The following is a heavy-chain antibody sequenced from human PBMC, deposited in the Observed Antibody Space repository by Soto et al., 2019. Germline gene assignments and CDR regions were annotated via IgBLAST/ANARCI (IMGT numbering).Heavy chain of an antibody. J-gene: IGHJ3*02. CDR2: IAGTSYYT. CDR1: GFTFSDYY. V-gene: IGHV3-11*05. Sequence: QVQLVESGGGLVEHGGSLRLSCGASGFTFSDYYMTWIRQAPGKGLEWVSYIAGTSYYTNYADSVKGRFIISRDNAKSSLYLQMKSLRAEDTAVYYCARAKSSGRDDAFDIWGQGTVVTVSS. CDR3: ARAKSSGRDDAFDI. D-gene: IGHD1-26*01.